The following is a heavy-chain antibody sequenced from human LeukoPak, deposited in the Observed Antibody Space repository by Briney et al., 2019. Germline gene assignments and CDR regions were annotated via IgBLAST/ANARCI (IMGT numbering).Heavy chain of an antibody. Sequence: SETLSLTCAVSGGSISSSNWWSWVRQPPGKGLEWIGSIYHSGSTYQNPSLKSRVTISVDTSKNQFSLKLSSVTAADTAVYYCARVPTMTFFDYRGQGTLVTVSS. D-gene: IGHD2-2*01. V-gene: IGHV4-4*02. CDR2: IYHSGST. CDR1: GGSISSSNW. CDR3: ARVPTMTFFDY. J-gene: IGHJ4*02.